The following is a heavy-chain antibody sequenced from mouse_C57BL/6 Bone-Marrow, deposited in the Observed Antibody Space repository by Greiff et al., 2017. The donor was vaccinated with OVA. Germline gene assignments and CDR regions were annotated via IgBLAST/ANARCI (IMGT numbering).Heavy chain of an antibody. V-gene: IGHV5-16*01. CDR3: ARDGSSSAFDY. D-gene: IGHD1-1*01. CDR2: INYDGSST. CDR1: GFTFSDYY. J-gene: IGHJ2*01. Sequence: EVMLVESEGGLVQPGSSMKLSCTASGFTFSDYYMPWVRQVPGQGLEWIGNINYDGSSTYYLDSLKSRFIFTRDKAKNILYLQMSSLKSEDTAAYYCARDGSSSAFDYWGQGTTLTVSS.